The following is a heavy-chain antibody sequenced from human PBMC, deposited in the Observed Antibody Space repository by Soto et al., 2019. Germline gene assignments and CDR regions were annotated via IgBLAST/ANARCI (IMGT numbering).Heavy chain of an antibody. D-gene: IGHD4-17*01. V-gene: IGHV3-66*01. J-gene: IGHJ6*02. CDR1: GLTISSYS. CDR2: IYSGGST. CDR3: ASPRTTHDYGDYVDLGDYGMDV. Sequence: GRSLRVSCAASGLTISSYSMNWVSQAPGKGLEWVSVIYSGGSTYYADSVKGRFTISRDNSKNTLYLQMNSLRAEDTAVYYCASPRTTHDYGDYVDLGDYGMDVWGQGTTVTVSS.